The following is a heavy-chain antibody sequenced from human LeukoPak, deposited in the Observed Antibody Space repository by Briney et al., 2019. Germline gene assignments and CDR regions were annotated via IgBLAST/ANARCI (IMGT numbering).Heavy chain of an antibody. J-gene: IGHJ4*02. V-gene: IGHV3-49*04. Sequence: GGSLRLSCAASGFTFSSYGMSWVRQAPGKGLEGVGFIASETYGGTSEYAASVKGRFTISRDDSKSIAYLQMNSLKTEDTAVYYCTRDQTPYYWGQGTLVTVSS. CDR2: IASETYGGTS. CDR3: TRDQTPYY. CDR1: GFTFSSYG.